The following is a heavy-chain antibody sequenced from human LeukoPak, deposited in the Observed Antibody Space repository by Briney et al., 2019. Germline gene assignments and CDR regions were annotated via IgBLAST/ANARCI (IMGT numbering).Heavy chain of an antibody. V-gene: IGHV4-38-2*02. CDR1: GYSISNGYQ. CDR2: IYHSGSA. Sequence: PSETLSLTCAVSGYSISNGYQWAWIRQPPGKTLERIGSIYHSGSAHYNPSLKSRVTISVDTSNNHFSLRLSSVTAADTAVYYCARDPRWLTPDCTSTSCYENYFDPGGQGTLVTVSS. D-gene: IGHD2-2*01. J-gene: IGHJ5*02. CDR3: ARDPRWLTPDCTSTSCYENYFDP.